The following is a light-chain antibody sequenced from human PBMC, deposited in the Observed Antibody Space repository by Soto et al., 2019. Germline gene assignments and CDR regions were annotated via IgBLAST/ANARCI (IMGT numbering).Light chain of an antibody. CDR1: SSDVGGYNY. V-gene: IGLV2-14*01. J-gene: IGLJ1*01. CDR2: EVS. Sequence: QSVLTQPASVSGSPGQSITISCTGTSSDVGGYNYVSWYQQHTGKAPKLMIYEVSNRPSGVSNRFSGSKSGNTASLTISGLQAEDEADYYRSSYTSSSTRNYVFGTGTKVTVL. CDR3: SSYTSSSTRNYV.